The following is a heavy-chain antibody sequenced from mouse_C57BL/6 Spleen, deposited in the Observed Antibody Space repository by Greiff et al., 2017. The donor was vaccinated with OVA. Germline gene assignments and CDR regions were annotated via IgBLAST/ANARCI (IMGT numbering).Heavy chain of an antibody. D-gene: IGHD1-1*01. CDR2: IDPENGDT. CDR1: GFNIKDDY. V-gene: IGHV14-4*01. CDR3: TSYYYGSRSYWYFDV. Sequence: EVKLQESGAELVRPGASVKLSCTASGFNIKDDYMHWVKQRPEQGLEWIGWIDPENGDTEYASKFQGKATITADTSSNTAYLQLSSLTSEDTAVYYCTSYYYGSRSYWYFDVWGTGTTVTVSS. J-gene: IGHJ1*03.